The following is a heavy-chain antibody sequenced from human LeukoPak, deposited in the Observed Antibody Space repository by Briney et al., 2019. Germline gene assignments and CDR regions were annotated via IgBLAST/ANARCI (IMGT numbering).Heavy chain of an antibody. CDR3: TTSIQLWLNHVDY. V-gene: IGHV3-15*01. D-gene: IGHD5-18*01. J-gene: IGHJ4*02. CDR2: IKSKTDGGTT. Sequence: GGSLRLSCAASGFTFSNAWMSWVRQAPGKGLEWVGRIKSKTDGGTTDYAAPVKGRFTISRDDSKNTLYLQMNSLKTEDTAVSYCTTSIQLWLNHVDYWGQGTLVTVSS. CDR1: GFTFSNAW.